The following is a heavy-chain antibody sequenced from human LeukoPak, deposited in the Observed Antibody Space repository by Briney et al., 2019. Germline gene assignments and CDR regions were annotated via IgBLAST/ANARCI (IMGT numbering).Heavy chain of an antibody. J-gene: IGHJ4*02. D-gene: IGHD6-19*01. CDR2: ISSSSSYI. CDR1: GFTFSSYS. Sequence: GGSLRLSCAASGFTFSSYSMNWVRQAPGKGLEWVSSISSSSSYIYYADSVKGRFTISRDNAKNSLYLQMNSPRAEDTAVYYCARDLGYSSGWSHFDYWGQGTLVTVSS. CDR3: ARDLGYSSGWSHFDY. V-gene: IGHV3-21*01.